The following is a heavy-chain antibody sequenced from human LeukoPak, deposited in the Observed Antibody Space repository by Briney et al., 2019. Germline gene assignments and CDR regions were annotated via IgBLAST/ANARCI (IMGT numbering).Heavy chain of an antibody. CDR3: ARGGSGWYFDY. CDR1: GYTSTGYY. J-gene: IGHJ4*02. V-gene: IGHV1-2*02. D-gene: IGHD6-19*01. Sequence: GVSVKVSXKASGYTSTGYYMHWVRQAPGQGLEWMGWINPNSGGTNHAQKFQGRVTMTRDTSISTAYMELSRLRSDDTAVYYCARGGSGWYFDYWGQGSLVTVSS. CDR2: INPNSGGT.